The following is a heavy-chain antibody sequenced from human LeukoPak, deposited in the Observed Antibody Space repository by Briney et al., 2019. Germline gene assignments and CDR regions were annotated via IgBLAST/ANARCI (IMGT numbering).Heavy chain of an antibody. V-gene: IGHV3-23*01. CDR2: ISGSGSAT. Sequence: GGSLRLSCAASGFTFSNYGMSWVRQAPGKGLEWVSTISGSGSATYNAGSVKGRFTTSRDNSNNTLYLQMNSLRAEDTAVYYCAKTEAPAAIRAGSDYWGQGTLVTVSS. J-gene: IGHJ4*02. D-gene: IGHD2-2*02. CDR3: AKTEAPAAIRAGSDY. CDR1: GFTFSNYG.